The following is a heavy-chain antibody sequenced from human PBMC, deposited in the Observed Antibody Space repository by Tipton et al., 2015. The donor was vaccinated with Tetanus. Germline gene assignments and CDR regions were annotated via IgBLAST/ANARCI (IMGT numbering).Heavy chain of an antibody. CDR1: GGSVRSGDHY. D-gene: IGHD3-16*01. J-gene: IGHJ5*02. V-gene: IGHV4-61*08. CDR2: VYHSGST. Sequence: TLSLTCTVSGGSVRSGDHYWTWIRQPPGKELEWVGYVYHSGSTNYHPSLKSRVTISVDTSKNQFSLNLRSVVTADTAVYYCARVDDSVWGSPFDPWGQGVLVTVSS. CDR3: ARVDDSVWGSPFDP.